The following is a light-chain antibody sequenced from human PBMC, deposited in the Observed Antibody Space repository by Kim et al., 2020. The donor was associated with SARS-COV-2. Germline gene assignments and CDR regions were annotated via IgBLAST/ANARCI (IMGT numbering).Light chain of an antibody. CDR2: GKN. CDR3: NSRDSNDNVV. Sequence: SYELTQDPAVSVALGQTVRITCQGDSLRSYYATWYQHKPGQAPILVIYGKNNRPSGIPDRFSGSSSGNTASLTITGTQAGDEADYYCNSRDSNDNVVFGG. J-gene: IGLJ2*01. V-gene: IGLV3-19*01. CDR1: SLRSYY.